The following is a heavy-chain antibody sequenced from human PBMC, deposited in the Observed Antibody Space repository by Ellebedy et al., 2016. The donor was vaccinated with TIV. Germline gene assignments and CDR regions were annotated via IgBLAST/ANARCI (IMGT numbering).Heavy chain of an antibody. V-gene: IGHV1-2*02. J-gene: IGHJ4*02. Sequence: AASVKVSCKASVYTFTGYYMHWVRQAPGKGLEWMGWINPNSGGTHYAQKLQGRVTMTRDTSISPAYMELSRLRPDDPAVYYCAKVISEYCSGGSCYFNYWGQGTLVTVSS. D-gene: IGHD2-15*01. CDR1: VYTFTGYY. CDR3: AKVISEYCSGGSCYFNY. CDR2: INPNSGGT.